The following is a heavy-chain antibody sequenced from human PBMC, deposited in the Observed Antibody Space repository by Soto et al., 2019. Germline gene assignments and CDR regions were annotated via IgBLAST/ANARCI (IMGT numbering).Heavy chain of an antibody. J-gene: IGHJ4*02. CDR1: GDSVSNKSAA. Sequence: SQTLSLTCAISGDSVSNKSAAWSWIRQSPSRGLEWLGRTYYRSKWYNDYAVSVKSRISINPDTSKNQFSLQLNSVTPEDTAVYYCARDRDGINNADYWRQGTLVTVSS. V-gene: IGHV6-1*01. CDR3: ARDRDGINNADY. D-gene: IGHD2-8*01. CDR2: TYYRSKWYN.